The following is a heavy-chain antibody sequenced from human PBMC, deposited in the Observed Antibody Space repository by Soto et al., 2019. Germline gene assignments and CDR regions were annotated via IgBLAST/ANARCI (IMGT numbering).Heavy chain of an antibody. V-gene: IGHV3-74*01. D-gene: IGHD1-26*01. Sequence: GGSLRLSCAASGFTFSNYWMHWIRQAPGKGLVWVSRISYDESTTSYADSVKGRFTISRDNAKNTLFLQMNSLRAEDMAVYYCARGGGSHAHPPDYWGQGTLVTVSS. J-gene: IGHJ4*02. CDR1: GFTFSNYW. CDR3: ARGGGSHAHPPDY. CDR2: ISYDESTT.